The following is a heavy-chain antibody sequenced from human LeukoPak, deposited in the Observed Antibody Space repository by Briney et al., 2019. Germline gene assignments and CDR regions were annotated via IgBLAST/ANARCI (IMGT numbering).Heavy chain of an antibody. CDR3: ARATVYYYGSGSYYFGQTHFDY. CDR1: GVSISSGGYY. D-gene: IGHD3-10*01. V-gene: IGHV4-31*01. CDR2: IYYSGST. J-gene: IGHJ4*02. Sequence: SETLSLTCTVSGVSISSGGYYWSWIRQHPGKGLEWIGYIYYSGSTHNHSSLKSPVTISVDTTKNQFSLKLSSVTAADTAVYYCARATVYYYGSGSYYFGQTHFDYWGQGTLVTVSS.